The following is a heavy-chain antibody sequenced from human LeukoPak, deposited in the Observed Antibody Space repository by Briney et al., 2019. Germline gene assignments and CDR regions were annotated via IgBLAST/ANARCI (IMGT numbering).Heavy chain of an antibody. J-gene: IGHJ6*03. Sequence: PGGSLRLSCAASGFTVSSNYMSWVRQAPGKGLEWVSVIYSGGSTYYADSVKGRFTISRDNSKNTLYLQMNSLRAEDTAVYYCARGTYGSIHYYYMDVWGKGTTFTVSS. V-gene: IGHV3-53*01. CDR3: ARGTYGSIHYYYMDV. CDR2: IYSGGST. CDR1: GFTVSSNY. D-gene: IGHD3-10*01.